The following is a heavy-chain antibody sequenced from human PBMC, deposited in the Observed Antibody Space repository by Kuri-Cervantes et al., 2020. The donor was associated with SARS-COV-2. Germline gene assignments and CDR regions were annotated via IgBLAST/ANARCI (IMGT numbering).Heavy chain of an antibody. Sequence: ETLSLTCAASGFTFSSYWMSWVRQAPGKGLEWVANIKQDGSEKYYVDSVKGRFTISRDNAKNSLYLQMNSLRAEDTAVYYCARAPTRIAAAGFSFDIWGQGTMVTVSS. V-gene: IGHV3-7*03. CDR2: IKQDGSEK. D-gene: IGHD6-13*01. CDR1: GFTFSSYW. J-gene: IGHJ3*02. CDR3: ARAPTRIAAAGFSFDI.